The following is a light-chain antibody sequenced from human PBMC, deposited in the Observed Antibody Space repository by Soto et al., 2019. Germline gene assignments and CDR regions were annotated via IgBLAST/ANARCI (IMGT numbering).Light chain of an antibody. J-gene: IGKJ1*01. CDR2: GAS. CDR3: QHYNNWTWT. CDR1: QSGSSY. V-gene: IGKV3-15*01. Sequence: EIVMTQSPATLSVSPGERATLSCRASQSGSSYLSWYQQKPGQAPRLLIYGASTRATGFPARVSGSGSGTEFTLTISSLQSEDFAVYYCQHYNNWTWTFGQGTKVQIK.